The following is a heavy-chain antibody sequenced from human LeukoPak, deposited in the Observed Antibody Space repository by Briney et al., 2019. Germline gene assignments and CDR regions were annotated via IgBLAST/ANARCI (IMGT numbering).Heavy chain of an antibody. V-gene: IGHV3-64D*09. CDR3: VKGGQYSSSSHFDY. CDR1: GFTISLYA. J-gene: IGHJ4*02. D-gene: IGHD6-6*01. CDR2: ISSKGVST. Sequence: PGGSLRLSCSASGFTISLYAMHWVRQAPEKGLEYVSGISSKGVSTYYADSVKGRFTISRDNSKDTMFLQMSSLRPEDTAVYYCVKGGQYSSSSHFDYWGQGTLVTVSS.